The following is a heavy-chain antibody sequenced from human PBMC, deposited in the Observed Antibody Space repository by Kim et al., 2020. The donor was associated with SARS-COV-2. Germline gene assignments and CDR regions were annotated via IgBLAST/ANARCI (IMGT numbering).Heavy chain of an antibody. D-gene: IGHD3-22*01. V-gene: IGHV3-23*01. CDR1: GFTFSSSG. Sequence: GGSLRLSCATSGFTFSSSGMSWVRQAPGKGLEWVSFMTSSGGTTFYADSVKGRFTISRDNSKNTLYLQMNSLRVEDTAVYYCARRGSGYGFDIWGQGTMVTVSS. CDR2: MTSSGGTT. J-gene: IGHJ3*02. CDR3: ARRGSGYGFDI.